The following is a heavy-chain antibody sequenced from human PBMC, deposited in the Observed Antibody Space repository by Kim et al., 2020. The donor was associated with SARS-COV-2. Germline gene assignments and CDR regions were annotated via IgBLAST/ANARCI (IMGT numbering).Heavy chain of an antibody. CDR3: ARVGYMLSVVPGVRRVINYFDY. V-gene: IGHV4-59*13. CDR2: IYYSGST. CDR1: GGSISSYY. Sequence: SETLSLTCTVSGGSISSYYWSWIRQPPGKGLEWIGYIYYSGSTNYNPSLKSRVTISVDTSKNQFSLKLSSVTAADTAVYYCARVGYMLSVVPGVRRVINYFDYWGQGTLVTVSS. J-gene: IGHJ4*02. D-gene: IGHD3-10*01.